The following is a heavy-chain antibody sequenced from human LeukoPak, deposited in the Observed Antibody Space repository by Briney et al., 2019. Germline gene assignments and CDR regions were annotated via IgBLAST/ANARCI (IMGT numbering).Heavy chain of an antibody. CDR2: IKQDGSEK. CDR1: GFTFSSYW. Sequence: GGSLRPSCAASGFTFSSYWMSWARQAPGKGLGWEANIKQDGSEKYYVDSVRGRFTISRDNDKNSLYLQVNSLRAEDAAVYYCARNQRWLDYWGQGTLVTVSS. V-gene: IGHV3-7*01. D-gene: IGHD4-23*01. CDR3: ARNQRWLDY. J-gene: IGHJ4*02.